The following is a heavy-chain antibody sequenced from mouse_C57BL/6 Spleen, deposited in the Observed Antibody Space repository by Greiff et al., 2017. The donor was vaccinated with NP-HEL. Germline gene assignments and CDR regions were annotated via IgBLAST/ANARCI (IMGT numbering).Heavy chain of an antibody. V-gene: IGHV1-15*01. CDR3: TRSTMVTTEYYFDY. J-gene: IGHJ2*01. CDR1: GYTFTDYE. CDR2: IDPETGGT. Sequence: VQLQQSGAELVRPGASVTLSCKASGYTFTDYEMHWVKQTPVHGLEWIGAIDPETGGTAYNQKFKGKAILTADKSSSTAYMELRSLTSEDSAVYYCTRSTMVTTEYYFDYWGQGTTLTVSS. D-gene: IGHD2-2*01.